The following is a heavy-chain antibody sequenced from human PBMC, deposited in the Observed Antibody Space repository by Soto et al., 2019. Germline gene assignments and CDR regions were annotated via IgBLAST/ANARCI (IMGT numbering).Heavy chain of an antibody. Sequence: QVQLVESGGGVVQPGRSLRLSCAASGFTFSSYGMHWVRQAPGKGLEWVAVISYDGSNKYYADSVKGRFTISRDNSKNTLYLQMNSLRAEDTAVYYCAKDLAGSVWHDFWSGYEIGYYYGMDVWGQGTTVTVSS. D-gene: IGHD3-3*01. CDR1: GFTFSSYG. CDR3: AKDLAGSVWHDFWSGYEIGYYYGMDV. CDR2: ISYDGSNK. V-gene: IGHV3-30*18. J-gene: IGHJ6*02.